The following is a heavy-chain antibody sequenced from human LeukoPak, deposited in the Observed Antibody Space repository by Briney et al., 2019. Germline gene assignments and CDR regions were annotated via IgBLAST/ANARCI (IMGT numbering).Heavy chain of an antibody. D-gene: IGHD2-21*02. CDR3: ATYCGGDCYSRMDY. V-gene: IGHV1-2*02. CDR1: GYTFTGYY. J-gene: IGHJ4*02. Sequence: ASVKVSCKASGYTFTGYYMHWVRQAPGQGLEWMGWINPNSGGTNYAQKFQGRVTMTRDTSISTAYMELSRLRSDDTAAYYCATYCGGDCYSRMDYWGQGTLVTVSS. CDR2: INPNSGGT.